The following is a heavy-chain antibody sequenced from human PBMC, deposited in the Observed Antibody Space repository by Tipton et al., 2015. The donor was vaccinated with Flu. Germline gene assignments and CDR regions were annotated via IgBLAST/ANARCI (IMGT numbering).Heavy chain of an antibody. J-gene: IGHJ2*01. Sequence: TLSLTCAVSGYSIRSSNYYWGWIRQPPGKGLEWIGEINHSGSTNYNPSLKSRVTISVDTSKNQFSLKLSSVTAADTAVYYCARMEWTVTTPRYFDLWGRGTLVTVSS. V-gene: IGHV4-39*07. CDR3: ARMEWTVTTPRYFDL. CDR2: INHSGST. D-gene: IGHD4-17*01. CDR1: GYSIRSSNYY.